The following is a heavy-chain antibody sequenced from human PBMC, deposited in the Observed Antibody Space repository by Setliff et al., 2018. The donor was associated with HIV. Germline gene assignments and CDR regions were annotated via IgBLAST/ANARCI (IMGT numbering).Heavy chain of an antibody. CDR2: IYTSRGT. J-gene: IGHJ4*02. D-gene: IGHD6-13*01. Sequence: ASETLSLTCTVSGGSISGYHWNWLRQTPGKGLEWIGYIYTSRGTNYNHSLRTRVIISVDTSNQFSLKLSSVTAADAAVYYCARSPSYRSSWEYYFDYWGQGILVTV. V-gene: IGHV4-4*09. CDR1: GGSISGYH. CDR3: ARSPSYRSSWEYYFDY.